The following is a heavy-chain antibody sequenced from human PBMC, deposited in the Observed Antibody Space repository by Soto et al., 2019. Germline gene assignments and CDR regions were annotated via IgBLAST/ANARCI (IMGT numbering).Heavy chain of an antibody. CDR2: IWYDGSNK. V-gene: IGHV3-33*01. J-gene: IGHJ5*02. CDR3: ARDVGTFSYDFWSGYNWFDP. CDR1: GFTFSSYG. Sequence: GGSLRLSCAASGFTFSSYGMHWVRQAPGKGLEWVAVIWYDGSNKYYADSVKGRFTISRDNSKNTLYLQMNSLRAEDMAVYYCARDVGTFSYDFWSGYNWFDPWGQGTLVTVSS. D-gene: IGHD3-3*01.